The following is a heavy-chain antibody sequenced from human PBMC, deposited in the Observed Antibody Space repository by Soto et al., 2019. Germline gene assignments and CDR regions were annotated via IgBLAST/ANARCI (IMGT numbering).Heavy chain of an antibody. J-gene: IGHJ1*01. CDR1: GFSLSTSGVG. CDR2: IYWDDDE. CDR3: DHGVGSGNSAYFKH. V-gene: IGHV2-5*02. Sequence: QITLKESGPTLVKPTQTLTLTCTFSGFSLSTSGVGVGWIRQPPGKALEWLAVIYWDDDERYSPSLKSSLTITKDTSKTQVVLTMTNVDSVDTATDYCDHGVGSGNSAYFKHGGQGTLVTVSS. D-gene: IGHD3-3*01.